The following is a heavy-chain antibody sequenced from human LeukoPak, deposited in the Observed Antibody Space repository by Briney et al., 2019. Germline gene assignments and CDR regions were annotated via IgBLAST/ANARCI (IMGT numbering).Heavy chain of an antibody. Sequence: GGSLRLSCVASGFIFSTYGMHWVRQGPGKGLEWVAFIRHDGSNKYYADSVKGRFTISRDNAKNSLYLQMNSLRAEDTAVYYCARDVAAPDYWGQGTLVTVSS. J-gene: IGHJ4*02. V-gene: IGHV3-30*02. CDR1: GFIFSTYG. CDR3: ARDVAAPDY. CDR2: IRHDGSNK. D-gene: IGHD6-6*01.